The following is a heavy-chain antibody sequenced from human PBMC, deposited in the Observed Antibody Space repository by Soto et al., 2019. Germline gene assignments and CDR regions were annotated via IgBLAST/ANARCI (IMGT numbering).Heavy chain of an antibody. CDR1: GFSVSNNY. D-gene: IGHD3-16*02. Sequence: EVQLVETGGGLIQPGGSLRLSCAASGFSVSNNYMTWVRQAPGKGLEWVSLIYSGVSTYYADSVKGRFTISRDNSKNTLYLQMNSLRAEDTAVYYCARCFSYPLWAFEVWGQGTTVTVSS. J-gene: IGHJ3*01. V-gene: IGHV3-53*02. CDR3: ARCFSYPLWAFEV. CDR2: IYSGVST.